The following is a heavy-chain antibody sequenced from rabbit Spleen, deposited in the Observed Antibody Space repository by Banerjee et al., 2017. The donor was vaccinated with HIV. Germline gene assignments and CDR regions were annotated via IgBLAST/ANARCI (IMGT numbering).Heavy chain of an antibody. V-gene: IGHV1S47*01. CDR3: VRDTGSSFSSYGMDL. J-gene: IGHJ6*01. D-gene: IGHD8-1*01. CDR2: IDPIFGST. CDR1: GFDFSNYG. Sequence: QEQLVESGGGLVQPGGSLKLSCKASGFDFSNYGVSWVRQAPGKGLEWIGYIDPIFGSTYYASWVNGRFTISRHNAQNTLYLQLNSLTAADTATYFCVRDTGSSFSSYGMDLWGPGTLVTVS.